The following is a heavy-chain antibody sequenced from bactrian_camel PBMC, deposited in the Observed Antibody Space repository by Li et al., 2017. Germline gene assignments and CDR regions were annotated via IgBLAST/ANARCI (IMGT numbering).Heavy chain of an antibody. CDR2: IDTNGAT. J-gene: IGHJ4*01. Sequence: HVQLVESGGGSEQAGKSLKLSCTINDYIWKYCMGWFRQAPGQSREGVATIDTNGATTIADSVKGRFTVSRDNAKNSVYLQMNSLKLEDTAMYYCAANFGPYCSGPYLARRANFLGQGTQVTVS. V-gene: IGHV3S53*01. CDR1: DYIWKYC. D-gene: IGHD2*01.